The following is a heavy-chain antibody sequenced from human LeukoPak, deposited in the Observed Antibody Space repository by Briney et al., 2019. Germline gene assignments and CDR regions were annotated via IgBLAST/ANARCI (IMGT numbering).Heavy chain of an antibody. J-gene: IGHJ6*03. D-gene: IGHD6-13*01. Sequence: SETLSLTCTVSGGSISSYYWSWIRQPPGKGLEWIGYIYYSGSTYYNPSLKSRVTMSVDTSKNQFSLKLSPVTAADTAVYYCARDLGSSSWYQSYYYYYMDVWGKGTTVTVSS. V-gene: IGHV4-59*12. CDR1: GGSISSYY. CDR2: IYYSGST. CDR3: ARDLGSSSWYQSYYYYYMDV.